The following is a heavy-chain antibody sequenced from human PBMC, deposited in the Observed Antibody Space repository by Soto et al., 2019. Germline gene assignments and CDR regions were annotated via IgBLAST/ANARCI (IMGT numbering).Heavy chain of an antibody. Sequence: QVQLVQSGAEVKKPEASVKVFCKASGYTFITYYIHWVRQAPGQGLEWMGRIHPSGGDTYYAQKFQGRVTMTRDTSTSTVYMELSSLTSEDTAVYYCARLWGAYDGFDIWGQGTMVTVSS. D-gene: IGHD3-16*01. CDR2: IHPSGGDT. V-gene: IGHV1-46*01. J-gene: IGHJ3*02. CDR1: GYTFITYY. CDR3: ARLWGAYDGFDI.